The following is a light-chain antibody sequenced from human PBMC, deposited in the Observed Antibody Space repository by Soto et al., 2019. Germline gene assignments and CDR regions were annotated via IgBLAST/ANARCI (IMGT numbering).Light chain of an antibody. V-gene: IGLV1-47*01. CDR2: RNN. Sequence: VLTQPPSASGTPGQRVTISCSGSSSNIGSNYVYWYQQLPGTAPKLLIYRNNQRPSGVPDRFSGSKSGTSASLAISGLRSEDEADYYCAAWDDSLSGQVFGGGTKVTVL. CDR1: SSNIGSNY. J-gene: IGLJ3*02. CDR3: AAWDDSLSGQV.